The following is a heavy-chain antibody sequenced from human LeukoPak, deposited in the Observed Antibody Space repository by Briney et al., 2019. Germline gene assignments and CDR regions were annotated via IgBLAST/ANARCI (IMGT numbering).Heavy chain of an antibody. CDR1: GYTFSTYG. CDR2: ISGYNGNT. V-gene: IGHV1-18*01. Sequence: ASVKVSCKTSGYTFSTYGINWVRQAPGQGLEWMGWISGYNGNTNCAQKFRGRVTMTTDTSTSTAYMELRSLRSDDTAVYYCARVPPIPPITDFDYWGQGTLVIVSS. D-gene: IGHD1-14*01. CDR3: ARVPPIPPITDFDY. J-gene: IGHJ4*02.